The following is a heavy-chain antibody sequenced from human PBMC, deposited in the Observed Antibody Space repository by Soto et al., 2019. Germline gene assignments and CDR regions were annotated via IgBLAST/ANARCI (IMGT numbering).Heavy chain of an antibody. CDR1: GGSIGSGSYY. J-gene: IGHJ5*02. V-gene: IGHV4-31*03. CDR2: ISHSGST. CDR3: ARLRFVQWYYNWFEP. Sequence: SETLSLTCSVSGGSIGSGSYYWSWIRQHPGKGLEWIGYISHSGSTYYNPSLESRFSMSVDTSKNQFSLRLTSVTAADTAIYYCARLRFVQWYYNWFEPWGQGTLVTV. D-gene: IGHD3-3*01.